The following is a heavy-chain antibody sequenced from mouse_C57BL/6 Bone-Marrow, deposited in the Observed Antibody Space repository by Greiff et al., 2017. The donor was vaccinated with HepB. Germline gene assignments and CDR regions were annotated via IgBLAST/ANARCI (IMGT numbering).Heavy chain of an antibody. CDR3: ARSFFITTVGY. CDR1: GYTFTDYY. V-gene: IGHV1-19*01. D-gene: IGHD1-1*01. Sequence: DVQLQESGPVLVKPGASVKMSCKASGYTFTDYYMNWVKQSHGKSLEWIGVINPYNGGTSYNQKFKGKATLTVDKSSSTAYMELNSLTSEDSAVYYCARSFFITTVGYWGQGTSVTVSS. J-gene: IGHJ4*01. CDR2: INPYNGGT.